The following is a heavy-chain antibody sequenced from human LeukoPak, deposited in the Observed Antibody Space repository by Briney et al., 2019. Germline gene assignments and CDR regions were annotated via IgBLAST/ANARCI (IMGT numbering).Heavy chain of an antibody. CDR1: GASITSYH. J-gene: IGHJ4*02. Sequence: SEALSLTCTVSGASITSYHWSWIRQPPGKGLEWIGYIYYSGSTTYKPSLKSRVTISVDTSKNQFSLKLSSVTAADTAVYYCARLSIVGATNFDYWGQGTLVTVSS. CDR3: ARLSIVGATNFDY. CDR2: IYYSGST. V-gene: IGHV4-59*08. D-gene: IGHD1-26*01.